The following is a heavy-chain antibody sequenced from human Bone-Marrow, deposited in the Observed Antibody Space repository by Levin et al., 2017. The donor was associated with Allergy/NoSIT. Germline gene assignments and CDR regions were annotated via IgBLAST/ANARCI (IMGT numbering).Heavy chain of an antibody. CDR3: ATTLSSSSSDY. CDR2: VNHRGST. CDR1: GESFSRYY. V-gene: IGHV4-34*01. Sequence: TSETLSLTCAVYGESFSRYYWTLIRQPPGKRLEWIGEVNHRGSTNFNPSLKSRATISVDTSKNQFSLNLNSVTAADTAVYYCATTLSSSSSDYWGQGTLVTVSS. J-gene: IGHJ4*02. D-gene: IGHD6-6*01.